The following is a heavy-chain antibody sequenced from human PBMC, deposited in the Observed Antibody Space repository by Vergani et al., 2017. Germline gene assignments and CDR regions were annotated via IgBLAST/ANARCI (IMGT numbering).Heavy chain of an antibody. CDR2: INTNTGNP. Sequence: QVQLVQSGSELKKPGASVKVSCKASGYTFTSYAMNWVRQAPGQGLEWMGLINTNTGNPTYAQGFTGRFVFSLDTSVSTAYLQISSLKAEDTAVYYCARDKYYDILTGYLGRDGMDFWGQGTTVTVSS. V-gene: IGHV7-4-1*02. CDR3: ARDKYYDILTGYLGRDGMDF. J-gene: IGHJ6*02. CDR1: GYTFTSYA. D-gene: IGHD3-9*01.